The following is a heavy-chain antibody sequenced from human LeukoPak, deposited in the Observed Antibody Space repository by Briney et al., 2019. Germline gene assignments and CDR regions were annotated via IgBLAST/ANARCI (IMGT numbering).Heavy chain of an antibody. Sequence: ASVKVSCKASGYTFTSYYMHWVRQAPGQGLEWMGIINPSGGSTSYARKFQGRVTVTRDMSTSTVYMELSSLRSEDTAVYYCARDGSPRFNWFDPWGQGTLVTVSS. CDR3: ARDGSPRFNWFDP. CDR1: GYTFTSYY. V-gene: IGHV1-46*01. J-gene: IGHJ5*02. D-gene: IGHD3-10*01. CDR2: INPSGGST.